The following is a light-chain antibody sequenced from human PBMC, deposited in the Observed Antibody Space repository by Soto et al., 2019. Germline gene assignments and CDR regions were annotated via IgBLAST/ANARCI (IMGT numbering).Light chain of an antibody. Sequence: QSVLTQPPSASGTPGQRVTISCSESSSSIGSNYIYWYQQLPGTAPKLLIYRDSQRPSGVPDRFSGSKSGTSASLAISGLRSEDEADYYCSSYGGRYNYVFGTGTKVTVL. J-gene: IGLJ1*01. CDR3: SSYGGRYNYV. CDR1: SSSIGSNY. V-gene: IGLV1-47*01. CDR2: RDS.